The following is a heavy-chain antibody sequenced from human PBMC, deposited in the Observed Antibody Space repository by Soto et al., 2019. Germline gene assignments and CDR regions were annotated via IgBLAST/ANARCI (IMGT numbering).Heavy chain of an antibody. J-gene: IGHJ4*02. Sequence: SSETLSLTCTVSGGSISSYYWSWIRQPPGKGLELIGYIYYSGSTNYNPSLKSRVTISVDTSKNQFSLKLSSVTAADTAVYYCARESGSGSYYIRGFDYWGQGTLVTVSS. CDR2: IYYSGST. D-gene: IGHD1-26*01. CDR3: ARESGSGSYYIRGFDY. V-gene: IGHV4-59*01. CDR1: GGSISSYY.